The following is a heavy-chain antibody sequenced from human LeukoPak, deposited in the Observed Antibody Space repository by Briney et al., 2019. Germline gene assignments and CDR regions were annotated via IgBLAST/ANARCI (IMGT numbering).Heavy chain of an antibody. CDR2: ISGTGGST. CDR3: AKESGDDSSGYYEVFDY. V-gene: IGHV3-23*01. CDR1: GFTFSSYA. J-gene: IGHJ4*02. Sequence: GGSLRLSCTASGFTFSSYAMSWVRQAPGKGLELVSVISGTGGSTNHADSVKGRFTISRDNSKNTLYLQMNSLRAEDTAVYYCAKESGDDSSGYYEVFDYWGQGTLVTVSS. D-gene: IGHD3-22*01.